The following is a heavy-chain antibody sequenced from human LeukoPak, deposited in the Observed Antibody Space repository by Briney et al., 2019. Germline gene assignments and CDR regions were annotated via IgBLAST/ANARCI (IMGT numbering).Heavy chain of an antibody. CDR3: ARDGGLLWFGNIDY. J-gene: IGHJ4*02. CDR1: GYTFTGYY. CDR2: INPNSGGT. Sequence: ASAKVSCKASGYTFTGYYMHWVRQAPGQGLEWTGWINPNSGGTNYAQKFQGRVTMTRDTSISTAYMELSRLRSDDTAVYYCARDGGLLWFGNIDYWGQGTLVTVSS. V-gene: IGHV1-2*02. D-gene: IGHD3-10*01.